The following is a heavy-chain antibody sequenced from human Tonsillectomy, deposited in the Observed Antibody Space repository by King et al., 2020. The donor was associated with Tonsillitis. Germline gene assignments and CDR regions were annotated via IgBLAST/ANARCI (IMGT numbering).Heavy chain of an antibody. V-gene: IGHV4-4*07. CDR2: IYTSGST. D-gene: IGHD5-12*01. J-gene: IGHJ3*02. Sequence: VQLQESGPGLVKPSETLSLTCTVSGVSISSYLWSWIRQPAGKGLEWIGRIYTSGSTNYNPSLKSRVTMSVDTSKNQFSLKLSSVTAADTAVYYCARDRYSGLQGAFEIWGQGTMVTVSS. CDR1: GVSISSYL. CDR3: ARDRYSGLQGAFEI.